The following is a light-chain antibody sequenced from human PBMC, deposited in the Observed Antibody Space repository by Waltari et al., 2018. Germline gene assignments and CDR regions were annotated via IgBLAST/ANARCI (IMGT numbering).Light chain of an antibody. J-gene: IGLJ2*01. CDR3: SSYTSSSTLV. Sequence: QSALTQPASVSGSPGQSITISCTGTSSDVGGYNYFPWYQQHPGKAPKRMIYEVSNRPSGVSNRYSGSKSGNTASLTISGLQAEDEADYYCSSYTSSSTLVFGGGTKLTVL. CDR1: SSDVGGYNY. V-gene: IGLV2-14*01. CDR2: EVS.